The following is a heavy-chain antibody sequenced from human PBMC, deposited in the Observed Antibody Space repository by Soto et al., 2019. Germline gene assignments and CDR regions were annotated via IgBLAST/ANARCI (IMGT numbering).Heavy chain of an antibody. D-gene: IGHD3-3*01. CDR2: VDPEDGET. Sequence: ASVKGSCTGSGYTFTNYYMHWVQHAPGKGLEWMGLVDPEDGETIYAEKFQGRVTITSDTSTDTAYMELSSLRSEDTAVYYCASVAARFRSGPQETYYYYGMDVWGQGTTVTVSS. CDR3: ASVAARFRSGPQETYYYYGMDV. CDR1: GYTFTNYY. J-gene: IGHJ6*02. V-gene: IGHV1-69-2*01.